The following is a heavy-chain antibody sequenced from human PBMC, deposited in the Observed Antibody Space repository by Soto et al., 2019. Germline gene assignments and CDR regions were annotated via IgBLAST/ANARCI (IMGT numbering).Heavy chain of an antibody. CDR2: IYYSGST. Sequence: QVQLQESGPGLVKPSETLSLTCTVSGGSISSYYWSWIRQPPGKGLEWIGYIYYSGSTNYNPSLKSPVTISVDTSKHQFSLKLSSVTAADTAVYYCARGRPQKGGYCSSTSCYSYYYYYMDVWGKGTTVTVSS. D-gene: IGHD2-2*01. CDR3: ARGRPQKGGYCSSTSCYSYYYYYMDV. CDR1: GGSISSYY. V-gene: IGHV4-59*01. J-gene: IGHJ6*03.